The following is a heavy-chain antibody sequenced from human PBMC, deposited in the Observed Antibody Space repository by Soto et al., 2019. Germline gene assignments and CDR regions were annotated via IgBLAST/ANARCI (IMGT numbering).Heavy chain of an antibody. D-gene: IGHD6-19*01. CDR3: ARGSSGSLFDY. CDR2: IIPILGIA. CDR1: GGTFSSYT. V-gene: IGHV1-69*02. Sequence: SVKVSCKASGGTFSSYTISWVRQAPGQGLEWMGRIIPILGIANYAQKFQGRVTITADKSTSTAYMELSSLRSEDTAVYYCARGSSGSLFDYWGQGTLVTVSS. J-gene: IGHJ4*02.